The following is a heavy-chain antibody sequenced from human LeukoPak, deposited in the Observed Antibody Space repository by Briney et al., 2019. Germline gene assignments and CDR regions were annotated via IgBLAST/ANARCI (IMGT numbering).Heavy chain of an antibody. J-gene: IGHJ4*02. CDR3: ARDLWAQKLPHRYFDY. Sequence: GGSLRLSCAASEFTVSSYWMTWVRQAPGKGLEWVANIKQDGSEIYYMDSVKGRVTIARDNAKNSLYLQMNSLRAEDTGVYYCARDLWAQKLPHRYFDYWGQGTLVTVSS. D-gene: IGHD6-13*01. CDR2: IKQDGSEI. V-gene: IGHV3-7*05. CDR1: EFTVSSYW.